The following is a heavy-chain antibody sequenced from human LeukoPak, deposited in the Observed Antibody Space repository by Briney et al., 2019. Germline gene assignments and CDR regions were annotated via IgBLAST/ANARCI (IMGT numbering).Heavy chain of an antibody. CDR1: GFTFSSYW. CDR2: LNQDGSEK. J-gene: IGHJ4*02. Sequence: GGSLRLSCAASGFTFSSYWMTWVRQARGKGLEWVANLNQDGSEKYYVDSVKGRFTISRDNAKNSLYLQMNSLRAEDTAVYYCARETRVRWTDYWGQGILVTVSS. CDR3: ARETRVRWTDY. D-gene: IGHD5-24*01. V-gene: IGHV3-7*01.